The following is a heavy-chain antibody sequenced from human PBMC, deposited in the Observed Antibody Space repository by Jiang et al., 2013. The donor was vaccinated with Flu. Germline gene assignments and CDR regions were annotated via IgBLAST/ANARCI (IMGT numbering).Heavy chain of an antibody. D-gene: IGHD5-18*01. J-gene: IGHJ3*02. CDR1: GYSFTSYW. Sequence: GAEVKKPGESLKISCKGSGYSFTSYWIGWVRQMPGKGLEWMGRIDPSDSYTNYSPSFQGHVTISADKSISTAYLRWSSLKASDTAMYYCARHEFTAMVRGAFDIWGQGTMVTVSS. CDR2: IDPSDSYT. V-gene: IGHV5-10-1*01. CDR3: ARHEFTAMVRGAFDI.